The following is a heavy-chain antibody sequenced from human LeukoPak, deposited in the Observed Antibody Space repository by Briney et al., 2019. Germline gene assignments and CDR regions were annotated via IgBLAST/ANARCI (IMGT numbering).Heavy chain of an antibody. CDR1: GFTFSSYE. D-gene: IGHD3-10*01. V-gene: IGHV3-48*03. CDR2: ISSSGSTI. Sequence: GGSLRLSCAASGFTFSSYEMNWVRQAPGKGLEWVSYISSSGSTIYYADSVKGRFTISRDNAKNTLYLQMNSLRAEDTAVYYCARGGLYYGSGSYYFGYWGQGTLVTVSS. J-gene: IGHJ4*02. CDR3: ARGGLYYGSGSYYFGY.